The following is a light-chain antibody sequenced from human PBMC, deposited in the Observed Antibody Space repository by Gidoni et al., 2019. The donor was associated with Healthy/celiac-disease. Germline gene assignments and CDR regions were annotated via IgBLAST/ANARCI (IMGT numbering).Light chain of an antibody. CDR1: KDISNY. CDR2: DAS. Sequence: DIQMTQSPSSLSASVGDRVTITCQASKDISNYLNWYQQKPGKAPKLLIYDASNLETGVPSRCSGSGSGTDFTFTISSLQPEDIATYYCQQYDNNPPYTFGQGTKLEIK. V-gene: IGKV1-33*01. J-gene: IGKJ2*01. CDR3: QQYDNNPPYT.